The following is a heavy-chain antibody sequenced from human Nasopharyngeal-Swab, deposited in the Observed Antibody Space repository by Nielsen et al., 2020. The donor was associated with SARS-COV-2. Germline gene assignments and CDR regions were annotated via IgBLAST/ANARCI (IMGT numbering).Heavy chain of an antibody. V-gene: IGHV6-1*01. CDR3: ARARGAYGDYYYYYYTDV. D-gene: IGHD4-17*01. CDR1: GDSVSSSSAA. Sequence: SQTLSLTCAISGDSVSSSSAAWNWIRQSPSRGIEWLGRTYYGSKWYNDYAVSVKSRITNNPDTSKNQFSLHLNSVTPEDTAVYYCARARGAYGDYYYYYYTDVWGKGTTVTVSS. J-gene: IGHJ6*03. CDR2: TYYGSKWYN.